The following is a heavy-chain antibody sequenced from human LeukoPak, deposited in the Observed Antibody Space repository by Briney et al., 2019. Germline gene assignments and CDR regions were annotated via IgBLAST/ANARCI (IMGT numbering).Heavy chain of an antibody. CDR3: ARVTAAANRYYYYGMDV. J-gene: IGHJ6*02. CDR1: GYSFTSYW. CDR2: IYPGDSDT. V-gene: IGHV5-51*01. Sequence: GESLKISCKDSGYSFTSYWIGWVRQMPGKGLEWMGIIYPGDSDTRYSPSFQGQVTISADKSISTAYLQWRSLKASDTAMYYCARVTAAANRYYYYGMDVWGQGTTVTVSS. D-gene: IGHD6-13*01.